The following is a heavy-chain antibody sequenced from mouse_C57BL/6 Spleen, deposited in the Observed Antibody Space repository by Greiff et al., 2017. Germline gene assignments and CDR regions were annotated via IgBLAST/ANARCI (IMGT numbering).Heavy chain of an antibody. D-gene: IGHD2-5*01. J-gene: IGHJ2*01. V-gene: IGHV5-16*01. CDR2: INYDGSST. Sequence: EVKLVESEGGLVQPGSSMKLSCTASGFTFSDYYMAWVRQVPEKGLEWVANINYDGSSTYYLDSLKSRFIISRDNAKNILYLQMSSLKSEDTATYYCARDRRSNYGFDYWGQGTTLTVSS. CDR3: ARDRRSNYGFDY. CDR1: GFTFSDYY.